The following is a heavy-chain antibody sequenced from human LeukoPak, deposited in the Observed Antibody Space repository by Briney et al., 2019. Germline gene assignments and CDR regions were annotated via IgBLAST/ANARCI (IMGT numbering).Heavy chain of an antibody. V-gene: IGHV1-2*02. J-gene: IGHJ5*02. CDR3: ARVAWAAKLPKSRFDP. D-gene: IGHD4-23*01. CDR1: GYTFTGYY. CDR2: INPNSGGT. Sequence: GASVKVSCKASGYTFTGYYMHWVRQAPGQGLEWMGWINPNSGGTNYAQKFQGRVTMTRDTSISTAYMELSRLRSDDTAVYYCARVAWAAKLPKSRFDPWGQGTLVTVSS.